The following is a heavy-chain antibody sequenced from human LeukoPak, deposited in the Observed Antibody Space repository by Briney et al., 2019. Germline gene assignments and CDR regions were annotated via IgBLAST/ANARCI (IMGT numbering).Heavy chain of an antibody. Sequence: PSETLSLTCTVSGASINNNFWTWIRQPSGKGLEWIGYIYSSGSANYNPSLKSRVTISGDTSKNQISLKLTSVTAADTAVYFCARHRDYYDTWGQGTLVTVSS. V-gene: IGHV4-59*08. J-gene: IGHJ5*02. D-gene: IGHD3-22*01. CDR2: IYSSGSA. CDR1: GASINNNF. CDR3: ARHRDYYDT.